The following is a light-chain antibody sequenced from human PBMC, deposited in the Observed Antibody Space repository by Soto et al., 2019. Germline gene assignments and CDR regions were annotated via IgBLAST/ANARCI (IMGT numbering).Light chain of an antibody. CDR2: KAS. CDR1: QTISSW. J-gene: IGKJ1*01. Sequence: DIQMTQSPSSLSASVGDRVTITCRASQTISSWLAWYQQKPGKAPKLLIYKASTLKSGVPSRFSGSGSGTEFTLTISSLQPDDFATYYCQHYNSYSEAFGQGTKVESK. V-gene: IGKV1-5*03. CDR3: QHYNSYSEA.